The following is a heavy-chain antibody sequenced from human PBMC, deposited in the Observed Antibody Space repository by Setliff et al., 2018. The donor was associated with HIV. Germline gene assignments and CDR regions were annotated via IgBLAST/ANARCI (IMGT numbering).Heavy chain of an antibody. D-gene: IGHD5-12*01. CDR2: INPKTGVA. J-gene: IGHJ5*02. CDR3: ARAHYLVAMTRNWFDP. Sequence: ASVKVFCKTSGYTFTDFYIHWMRQAPGQGLEWMGRINPKTGVADYLKRFQGRVTMTRDTSTNTAHMELIRPRFDDTATYFCARAHYLVAMTRNWFDPWGQGTLVTVSS. CDR1: GYTFTDFY. V-gene: IGHV1-2*06.